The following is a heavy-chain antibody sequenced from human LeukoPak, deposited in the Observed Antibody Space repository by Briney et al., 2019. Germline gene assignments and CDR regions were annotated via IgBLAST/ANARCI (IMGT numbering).Heavy chain of an antibody. V-gene: IGHV3-15*07. Sequence: GGSLRLSCAASGFSFIDAWMNWVRQAPGKGLEWVGHIRSKADGGTRDYIAPVKGRFTISRDDSKDTLYLQMNSLNNEDTAMYYCTTRSPARYCRDGACYSSADYWGQGTLVTVSS. CDR1: GFSFIDAW. CDR3: TTRSPARYCRDGACYSSADY. D-gene: IGHD2-15*01. CDR2: IRSKADGGTR. J-gene: IGHJ4*02.